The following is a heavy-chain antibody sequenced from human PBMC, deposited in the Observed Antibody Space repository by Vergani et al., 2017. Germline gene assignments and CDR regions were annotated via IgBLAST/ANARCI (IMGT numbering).Heavy chain of an antibody. CDR3: ARGKGGKRSYYYYYYMDV. J-gene: IGHJ6*03. V-gene: IGHV4-34*01. CDR1: GGSISSYY. Sequence: QVQLQQWGAGLLKPSETLSLTCAVYGGSISSYYWSWIRQPPGKGLEWIGEINHSGSTNYNPSLKSRVTISVDTSKNQFSLKLSSVTAADTAVYYCARGKGGKRSYYYYYYMDVWGKGTTVTVSS. CDR2: INHSGST. D-gene: IGHD4-23*01.